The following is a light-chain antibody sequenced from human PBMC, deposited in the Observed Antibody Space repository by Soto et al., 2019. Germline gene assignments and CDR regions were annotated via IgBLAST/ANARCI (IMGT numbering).Light chain of an antibody. V-gene: IGKV1-39*01. CDR2: AAS. J-gene: IGKJ4*01. CDR3: QQSYSNQLT. CDR1: QSISSY. Sequence: DIQMTQSPSSLSASVGDRVTITCRAIQSISSYLNWYQQKPGKAPKLLIYAASSLQSGVPSRFSGSGSGTDFTLTISSLQPEDFATYYCQQSYSNQLTLGGGTKVDIK.